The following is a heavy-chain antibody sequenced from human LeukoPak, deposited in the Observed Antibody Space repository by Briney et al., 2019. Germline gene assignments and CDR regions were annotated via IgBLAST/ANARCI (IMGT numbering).Heavy chain of an antibody. CDR3: ARALEGGDYFDY. CDR1: GFTFSSYS. V-gene: IGHV3-21*01. Sequence: GGSLRLSCAASGFTFSSYSMNWVRQAPGKGLEWVSSISSSSSYIYYADSVKGRFTISRDNAKNSLYLQMNSLRAEDTAVYYCARALEGGDYFDYWGQGTLVTVPS. J-gene: IGHJ4*02. CDR2: ISSSSSYI. D-gene: IGHD3-3*01.